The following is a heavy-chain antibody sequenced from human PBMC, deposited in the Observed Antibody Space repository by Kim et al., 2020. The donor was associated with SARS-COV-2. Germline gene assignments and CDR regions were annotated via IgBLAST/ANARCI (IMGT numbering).Heavy chain of an antibody. D-gene: IGHD2-21*02. Sequence: GESLKISCKGSGYIFTSHWLGWVRQMPGKGLEWMGIIYPSDSDTRYSPSFQGQVTISVDKSNNTAYLQWSSLKASDTAMYYCARPGDDGGKAYYYYGMDVGGQATSVTAYS. CDR3: ARPGDDGGKAYYYYGMDV. CDR1: GYIFTSHW. CDR2: IYPSDSDT. J-gene: IGHJ6*02. V-gene: IGHV5-51*01.